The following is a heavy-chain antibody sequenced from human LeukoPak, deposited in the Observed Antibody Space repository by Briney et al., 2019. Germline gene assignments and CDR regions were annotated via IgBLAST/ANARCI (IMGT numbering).Heavy chain of an antibody. J-gene: IGHJ6*02. CDR3: ARAPSYSNYYYYYGMDV. CDR2: IYYSGYT. V-gene: IGHV4-59*01. Sequence: SETLSLTCNVSGGSISSYYWSWIRQPPGKGLGWIGYIYYSGYTNYNPSLKSRVTISIDTSTHQFSLNLTSVTAADTAVYYCARAPSYSNYYYYYGMDVWGQGTTVTVSS. CDR1: GGSISSYY. D-gene: IGHD4-11*01.